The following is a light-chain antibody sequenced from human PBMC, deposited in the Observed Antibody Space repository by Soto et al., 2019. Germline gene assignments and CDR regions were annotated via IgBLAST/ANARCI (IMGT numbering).Light chain of an antibody. CDR1: QSVSSN. J-gene: IGKJ1*01. CDR3: QQYNNWPET. V-gene: IGKV3-15*01. CDR2: DAS. Sequence: EIVMTQSPATLSVSPGGRATLSCRASQSVSSNLAWYQQKPGQAPRLLIYDASTRATGIPATFSGSGSGTDFTLTISSLHSEYFAVYYCQQYNNWPETFVQETKVAIK.